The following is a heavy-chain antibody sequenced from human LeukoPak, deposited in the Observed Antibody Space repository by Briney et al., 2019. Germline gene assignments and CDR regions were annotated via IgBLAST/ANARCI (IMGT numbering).Heavy chain of an antibody. Sequence: SETLSLTCTVSGGSISSYYWSWIRQPPGKGLQFIGYMHYTGSTNYNPSLESRVTLSVDTSKNQFSLKLRPVTAADTAVYYCARLSKDTVVLPAAMAHYFDYWGQGTLVTVSS. D-gene: IGHD2-2*01. CDR2: MHYTGST. J-gene: IGHJ4*02. V-gene: IGHV4-59*08. CDR1: GGSISSYY. CDR3: ARLSKDTVVLPAAMAHYFDY.